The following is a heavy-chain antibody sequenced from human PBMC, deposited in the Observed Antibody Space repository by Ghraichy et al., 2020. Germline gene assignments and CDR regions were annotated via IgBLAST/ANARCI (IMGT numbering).Heavy chain of an antibody. CDR3: ARNTYYYDSSGYYYLGGNDAFDI. Sequence: SETLSLTCTVSGGSISSSSYYWGWIRQPPGKGLEWIGSIYYSGSTYYNPSLKSRVTISVDTSKNQFSLKLSSVTAADTAVYYCARNTYYYDSSGYYYLGGNDAFDIWGQGTMVTVSS. V-gene: IGHV4-39*01. D-gene: IGHD3-22*01. J-gene: IGHJ3*02. CDR1: GGSISSSSYY. CDR2: IYYSGST.